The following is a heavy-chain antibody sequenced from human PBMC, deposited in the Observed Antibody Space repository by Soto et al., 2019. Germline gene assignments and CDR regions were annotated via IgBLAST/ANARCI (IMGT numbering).Heavy chain of an antibody. CDR1: GGSFIGYY. CDR2: INHSGST. CDR3: ARRTWIQLWLGFDY. D-gene: IGHD5-18*01. Sequence: SETLSLTCAVYGGSFIGYYWSWILQPPGKGLEWIGEINHSGSTNYNPSLMSRVTISVDTSKNQFSLKLSSVTAADTAVYYCARRTWIQLWLGFDYWGQGTLVTVSS. V-gene: IGHV4-34*01. J-gene: IGHJ4*02.